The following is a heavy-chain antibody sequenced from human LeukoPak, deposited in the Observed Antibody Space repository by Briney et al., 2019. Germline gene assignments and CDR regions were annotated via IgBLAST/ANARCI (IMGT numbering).Heavy chain of an antibody. D-gene: IGHD3-9*01. J-gene: IGHJ4*02. V-gene: IGHV3-23*01. CDR1: GFTFSSYA. CDR2: ISGSGGST. CDR3: AKAPRYDILTGSNY. Sequence: GGSLRLSCAASGFTFSSYAMSWVRQAPGKGLEWVSAISGSGGSTYYADSVKGRFTISRDNSKNTLYLQMNSLRAEDTAVYYCAKAPRYDILTGSNYWGQGTLVTVSS.